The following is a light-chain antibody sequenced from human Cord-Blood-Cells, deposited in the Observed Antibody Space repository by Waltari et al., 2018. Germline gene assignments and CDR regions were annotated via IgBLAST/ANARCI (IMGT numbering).Light chain of an antibody. CDR1: QSVSSN. V-gene: IGKV3-15*01. Sequence: EIVMTQSPATLSVSPGERDTLSCRASQSVSSNLAWYQQKPGQAPRLLIYGAATRATGIPARFSGSGSGTEFTLTISSLQSEDFAVYYCQQYNNWHITFGQGTRLEIK. J-gene: IGKJ5*01. CDR3: QQYNNWHIT. CDR2: GAA.